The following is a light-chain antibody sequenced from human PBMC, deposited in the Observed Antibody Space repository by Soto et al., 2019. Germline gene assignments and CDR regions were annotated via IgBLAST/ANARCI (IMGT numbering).Light chain of an antibody. CDR2: EVS. CDR3: SSYTSTSTVL. V-gene: IGLV2-14*01. J-gene: IGLJ2*01. CDR1: SSDIGAYNY. Sequence: QPVLTQPASVSGSPGQSITISCTGTSSDIGAYNYVSWYQHHPGKAPKFMMYEVSYRPSGVSNRFSGSKSGNTASLTISGLQAEDEADYYCSSYTSTSTVLFGGGTKLTVL.